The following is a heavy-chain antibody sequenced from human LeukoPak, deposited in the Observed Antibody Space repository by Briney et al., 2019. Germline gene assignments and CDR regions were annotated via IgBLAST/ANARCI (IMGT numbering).Heavy chain of an antibody. CDR2: ISSNGGRT. CDR1: GFTFSTYA. D-gene: IGHD6-19*01. V-gene: IGHV3-64D*09. J-gene: IGHJ5*02. CDR3: VKDSSGYNWCDP. Sequence: GGALRLSCSDSGFTFSTYAMHWVRQAPGEGLEYVSAISSNGGRTYYADSVKGRFTISRDNSKNTLYLQMSSLRAEDTAVYFCVKDSSGYNWCDPWGEGTLVTVSS.